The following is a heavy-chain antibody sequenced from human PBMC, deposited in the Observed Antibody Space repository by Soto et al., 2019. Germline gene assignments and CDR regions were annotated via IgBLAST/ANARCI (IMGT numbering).Heavy chain of an antibody. V-gene: IGHV4-31*03. CDR3: ARGIGTSSHFDY. CDR2: TYSGGT. J-gene: IGHJ4*02. CDR1: GGSISSGGYY. Sequence: QVHLQESGPGLVKPSQTLSLTCTVSGGSISSGGYYWSWIRQHPGKGLEWIGYTYSGGTYYNPSLKSRXXIXEXXSKTQFSLRLSSVTAADTAVYYCARGIGTSSHFDYWGQGILVTVSP.